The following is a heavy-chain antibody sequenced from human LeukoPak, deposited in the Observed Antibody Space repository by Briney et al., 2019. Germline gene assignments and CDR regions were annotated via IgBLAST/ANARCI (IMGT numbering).Heavy chain of an antibody. D-gene: IGHD1-1*01. CDR3: ARGGALVDPWKGWFDP. Sequence: GGSLRLSCAASGFTFSSYDKHWVRQATGKGLEWVSAIGTAGDTYYPGSVKGRFTISRENAKNSLYLQMNSLRAGDTAVYYCARGGALVDPWKGWFDPWGQGTLVTVSS. V-gene: IGHV3-13*01. CDR1: GFTFSSYD. CDR2: IGTAGDT. J-gene: IGHJ5*02.